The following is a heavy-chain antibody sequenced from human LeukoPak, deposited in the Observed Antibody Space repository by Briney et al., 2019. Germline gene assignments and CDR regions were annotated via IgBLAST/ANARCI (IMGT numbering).Heavy chain of an antibody. CDR3: ARLGDGYKLLGYFDY. Sequence: SETLSLTCTVSGGSISSSSYYWGWIRQPPGKGLEWIGSIYYSGSTYYNPSLKSRDTISVDTSKNQFSLKLSSVTAADTAVYYCARLGDGYKLLGYFDYWGQGTLVTVSS. CDR2: IYYSGST. CDR1: GGSISSSSYY. J-gene: IGHJ4*02. V-gene: IGHV4-39*01. D-gene: IGHD5-24*01.